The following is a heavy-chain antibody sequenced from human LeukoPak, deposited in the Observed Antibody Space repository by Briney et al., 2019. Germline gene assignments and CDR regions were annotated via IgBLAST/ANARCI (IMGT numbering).Heavy chain of an antibody. CDR3: ARDDHFYDSSGYYRVFDY. CDR1: VFTVSGNY. J-gene: IGHJ4*02. V-gene: IGHV3-53*01. D-gene: IGHD3-22*01. CDR2: IYSGGTT. Sequence: GVSLRLSWALSVFTVSGNYMSWVRQAPGKVLEWVSLIYSGGTTSYADYVEGRFSIYRDNSKNTLYLQMNRLRAEETAVYYCARDDHFYDSSGYYRVFDYWGQGTLVTVSS.